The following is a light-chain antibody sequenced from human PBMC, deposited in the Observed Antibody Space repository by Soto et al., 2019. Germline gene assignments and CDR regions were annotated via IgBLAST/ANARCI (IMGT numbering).Light chain of an antibody. J-gene: IGKJ1*01. CDR3: QQLNSYPRT. V-gene: IGKV1-9*01. CDR2: AAS. CDR1: QSISTY. Sequence: DIQMTQSPYSLSAFVGDRVTITCRASQSISTYLNWYQQKPGKAPKLLIYAASTLQSGVPSRFSGSGSGTEFTLTISSLQPEDFATYYCQQLNSYPRTFGQGTKVDIK.